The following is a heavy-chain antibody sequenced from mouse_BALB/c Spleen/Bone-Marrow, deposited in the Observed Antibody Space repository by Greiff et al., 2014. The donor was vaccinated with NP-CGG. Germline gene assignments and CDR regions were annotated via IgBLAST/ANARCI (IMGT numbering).Heavy chain of an antibody. CDR2: IRNKANGYTT. V-gene: IGHV7-3*02. D-gene: IGHD2-1*01. CDR3: AREGVYYGNPYWYFDV. CDR1: GFTFTDYY. J-gene: IGHJ1*01. Sequence: EVKLVESGGGLVQPGGSLRLSCATSGFTFTDYYMSWVRQPPGKALEWLGFIRNKANGYTTEYSASVKGGFTISRDNSQSILYLQMNTLRAEDSATYYCAREGVYYGNPYWYFDVWGAGTTVTVSS.